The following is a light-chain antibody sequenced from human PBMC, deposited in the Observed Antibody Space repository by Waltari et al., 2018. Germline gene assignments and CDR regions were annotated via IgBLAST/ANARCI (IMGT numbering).Light chain of an antibody. CDR1: RIVATTY. V-gene: IGKV3-20*01. CDR2: STS. CDR3: QQFGXSXMYT. J-gene: IGKJ2*01. Sequence: ASRIVATTYLVCYQQKFWPAPRPXIYSTSSRATDIPERFTGSXSGTDXTLTIDMLEPGDSAVYYCQQFGXSXMYTFGQGTKLEV.